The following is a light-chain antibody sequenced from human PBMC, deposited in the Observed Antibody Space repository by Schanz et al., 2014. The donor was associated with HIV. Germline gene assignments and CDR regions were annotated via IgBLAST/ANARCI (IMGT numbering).Light chain of an antibody. V-gene: IGLV2-14*01. Sequence: QSVLIQPASVSGSPGQSITIPCSGTSSDVGGYNYVSWYQQHPGKAPKLMIYDVSNRPSGVSNRFSGSKSGNTASLTISGLQAEDEADYYCCSYAGTSTLVVFGGGTKVTVL. J-gene: IGLJ2*01. CDR2: DVS. CDR3: CSYAGTSTLVV. CDR1: SSDVGGYNY.